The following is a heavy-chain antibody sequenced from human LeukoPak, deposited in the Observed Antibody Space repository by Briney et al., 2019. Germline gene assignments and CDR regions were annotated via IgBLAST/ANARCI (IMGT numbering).Heavy chain of an antibody. CDR2: FDPEDGET. CDR1: GYTLTELS. Sequence: ASVKVSCKVSGYTLTELSMHWVRRAPGKGLEGMGGFDPEDGETIYAQKFQGRVTMTEDTSTDTAYMELSSLRSEDTAVYYCATDYPASTAAGNYWGQGTLVTVSS. V-gene: IGHV1-24*01. D-gene: IGHD6-13*01. J-gene: IGHJ4*02. CDR3: ATDYPASTAAGNY.